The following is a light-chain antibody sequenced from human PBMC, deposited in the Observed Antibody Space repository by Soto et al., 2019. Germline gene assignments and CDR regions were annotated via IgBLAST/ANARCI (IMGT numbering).Light chain of an antibody. CDR2: RAS. V-gene: IGKV1-27*01. Sequence: DIPMTQSPSSLSACVGDRVTITCRASQAISGCLAWYQQKPGKVPKLLIYRASTLQSGVPSRFSGSGSGTDFTLTISSLQPEDVATYFCQKFNTAPLTFGQGTRLEIK. CDR1: QAISGC. CDR3: QKFNTAPLT. J-gene: IGKJ5*01.